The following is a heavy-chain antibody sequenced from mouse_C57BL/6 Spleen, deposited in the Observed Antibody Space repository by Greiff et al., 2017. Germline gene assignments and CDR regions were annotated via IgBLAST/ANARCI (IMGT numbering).Heavy chain of an antibody. CDR1: GYTFTSYW. V-gene: IGHV1-7*01. J-gene: IGHJ2*01. CDR2: INPSSGYT. D-gene: IGHD2-1*01. CDR3: APMVTMYFDY. Sequence: QVQLQQSGAELVKPGASVKLSCKASGYTFTSYWMHWVKQRPGQGLEWIGYINPSSGYTTYNQKFKDKATLTAAKSSSTAYMQLRSLTYEDSAVYYCAPMVTMYFDYWGQGTTLTVSS.